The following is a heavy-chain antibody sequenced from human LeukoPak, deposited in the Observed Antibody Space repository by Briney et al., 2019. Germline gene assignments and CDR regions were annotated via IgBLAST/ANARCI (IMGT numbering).Heavy chain of an antibody. CDR3: AGSLAYCGGDCRLGDY. Sequence: GGSLRLSCAASGFTVSANYMTWVRQAPGKGLEWVSVIYSSGSTYYADSVKGRFTISRDNSKNTLYLQMNSLRADDTAVYYCAGSLAYCGGDCRLGDYWGQGTLVTVSS. D-gene: IGHD2-21*02. CDR1: GFTVSANY. V-gene: IGHV3-66*01. CDR2: IYSSGST. J-gene: IGHJ4*02.